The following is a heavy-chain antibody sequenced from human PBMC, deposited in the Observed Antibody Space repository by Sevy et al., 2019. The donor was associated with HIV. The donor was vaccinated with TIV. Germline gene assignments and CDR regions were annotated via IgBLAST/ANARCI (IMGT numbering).Heavy chain of an antibody. CDR1: GYSFTSYW. Sequence: GESLKISCKGSGYSFTSYWIGWVRQMPGKGLEWMGIIYPGDSDTRYSPSFQGQVTISAEKSISTAYLQWSSLKASDTAMYYCARLGNVDTAMSDSLSWFDPWGQGTLVTVSS. D-gene: IGHD5-18*01. CDR3: ARLGNVDTAMSDSLSWFDP. V-gene: IGHV5-51*01. J-gene: IGHJ5*02. CDR2: IYPGDSDT.